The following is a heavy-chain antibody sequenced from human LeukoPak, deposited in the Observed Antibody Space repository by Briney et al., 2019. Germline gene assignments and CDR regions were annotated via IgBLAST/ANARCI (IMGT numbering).Heavy chain of an antibody. CDR3: ARGDYYDSSGYGYYYYYGMDV. Sequence: ASVKVSCKASGYTFTSYGISWVRQAPGQGLEWMGWISAYNGNTNYAQKLQGRVTMTTDTSTSTAYMELRSLRSDDTAVYYCARGDYYDSSGYGYYYYYGMDVWGQGTTVTASS. CDR1: GYTFTSYG. CDR2: ISAYNGNT. D-gene: IGHD3-22*01. V-gene: IGHV1-18*01. J-gene: IGHJ6*02.